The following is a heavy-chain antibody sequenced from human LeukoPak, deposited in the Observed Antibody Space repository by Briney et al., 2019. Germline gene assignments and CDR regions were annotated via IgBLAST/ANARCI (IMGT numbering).Heavy chain of an antibody. CDR1: GFTFSSYW. J-gene: IGHJ6*02. V-gene: IGHV3-7*05. D-gene: IGHD6-6*01. CDR2: TKQDGSEK. CDR3: ARDPYSSTWSYGMDV. Sequence: GGSLRLSCAASGFTFSSYWMSWVRQAPGKGLECVANTKQDGSEKVYVDSVKGRFAISRDNAKNSLFLQMDALRAEDTAVYYCARDPYSSTWSYGMDVWGQGTTVSVSS.